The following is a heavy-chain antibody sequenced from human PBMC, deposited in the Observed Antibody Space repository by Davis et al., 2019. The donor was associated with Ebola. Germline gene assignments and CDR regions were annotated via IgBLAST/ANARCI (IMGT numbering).Heavy chain of an antibody. V-gene: IGHV4-34*01. CDR2: INHSGST. Sequence: MPSETLSLTCAVYGGSFGGYYWSWIRQPPGKGLEWIGEINHSGSTNYNPSLKSRVTISVDTSKNQFSLKLSSVTAADTAVYYCARVGVDIVATIYYYYYGMDVWGQGTTVTVSS. CDR1: GGSFGGYY. CDR3: ARVGVDIVATIYYYYYGMDV. D-gene: IGHD5-12*01. J-gene: IGHJ6*02.